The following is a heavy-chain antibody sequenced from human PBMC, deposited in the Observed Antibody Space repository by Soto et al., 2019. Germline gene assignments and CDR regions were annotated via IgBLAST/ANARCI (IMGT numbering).Heavy chain of an antibody. CDR3: ARDRYYESSGYYGVGYYFDY. CDR1: GFTFISYA. J-gene: IGHJ4*02. D-gene: IGHD3-22*01. CDR2: IWYDGSNK. V-gene: IGHV3-33*01. Sequence: ASGFTFISYAMHWVRQAPGKGLEWVTVIWYDGSNKYYADSVKGRFTISRDNSKNTLYLQMNSLRAEDTAVYYCARDRYYESSGYYGVGYYFDYWGQGTLVTVSS.